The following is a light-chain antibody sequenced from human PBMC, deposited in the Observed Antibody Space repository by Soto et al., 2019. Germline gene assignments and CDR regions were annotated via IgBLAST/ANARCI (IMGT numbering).Light chain of an antibody. Sequence: EIVMTQSPATLSVSPGERATLSCRGSQSVSRNLAWYQQKPGQAPRLLIYGASTRVTGIPARFSGSGSGTEFTLTISSLQSEDFAVYYCHQYNNWPPTFGRGTKVEIK. CDR1: QSVSRN. CDR3: HQYNNWPPT. J-gene: IGKJ1*01. CDR2: GAS. V-gene: IGKV3-15*01.